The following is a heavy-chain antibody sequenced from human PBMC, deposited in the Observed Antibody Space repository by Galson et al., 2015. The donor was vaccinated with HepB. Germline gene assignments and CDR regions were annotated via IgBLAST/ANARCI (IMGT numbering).Heavy chain of an antibody. D-gene: IGHD3-10*01. Sequence: SVKVSCKASGYTFTAYYMHWVRQAPGQGLEWMGSINPNTGDTNSAQKFRDWVTMTRDTSISAAYMELSGLKPDDTAVYYCARGSARGSASGWFDPWGQGTLVTVSS. CDR2: INPNTGDT. V-gene: IGHV1-2*04. CDR3: ARGSARGSASGWFDP. CDR1: GYTFTAYY. J-gene: IGHJ5*02.